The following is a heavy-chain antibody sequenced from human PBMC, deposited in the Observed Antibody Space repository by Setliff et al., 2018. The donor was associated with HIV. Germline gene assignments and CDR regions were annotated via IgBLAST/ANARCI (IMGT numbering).Heavy chain of an antibody. CDR1: GYSINTAYY. CDR3: VRDDYGYNGKGFDY. V-gene: IGHV4-38-2*02. Sequence: PSETLSLTCSVSGYSINTAYYWGWTRQSPGKGLEWIGGFHHSGSTHYNPSLKSRVTISGQTSNNQFSLQLSSVTAADTAMYYCVRDDYGYNGKGFDYWGPGTLVTVSS. D-gene: IGHD4-17*01. CDR2: FHHSGST. J-gene: IGHJ4*02.